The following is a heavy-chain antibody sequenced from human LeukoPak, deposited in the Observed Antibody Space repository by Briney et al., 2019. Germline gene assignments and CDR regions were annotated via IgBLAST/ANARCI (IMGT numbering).Heavy chain of an antibody. V-gene: IGHV3-23*01. D-gene: IGHD2-2*01. CDR2: ISASGGST. CDR1: GFTFSSYA. CDR3: AIDQRTSSIKGAFDI. J-gene: IGHJ3*02. Sequence: GGSLRLSCAASGFTFSSYAMIWVRQAPGKGLEWVSGISASGGSTYYAASVKGRFTVSRDKSRNTLSLQMDSLGAEDTAVYYCAIDQRTSSIKGAFDIWGQGTMVTVSS.